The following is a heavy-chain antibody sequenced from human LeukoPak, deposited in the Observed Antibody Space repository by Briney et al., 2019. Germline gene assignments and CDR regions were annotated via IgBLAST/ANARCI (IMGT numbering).Heavy chain of an antibody. Sequence: GRSLRLSCAASGFTFSAYGMHWVRQAPGKGLEWVAAISYDGSHKYYADSVKGRFTISRDNSKNTLYLLMNSLRTEDTAMYFCAKDIRHCAGDCYQDYWGQGTLVTVSS. V-gene: IGHV3-30*18. CDR3: AKDIRHCAGDCYQDY. CDR2: ISYDGSHK. J-gene: IGHJ4*02. D-gene: IGHD2-21*02. CDR1: GFTFSAYG.